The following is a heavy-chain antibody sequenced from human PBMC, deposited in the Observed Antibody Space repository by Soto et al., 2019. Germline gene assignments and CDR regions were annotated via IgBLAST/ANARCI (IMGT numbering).Heavy chain of an antibody. CDR1: GYTFTSYG. CDR2: ISAYNGNT. J-gene: IGHJ4*02. D-gene: IGHD3-3*01. V-gene: IGHV1-18*04. CDR3: AGDEFTIFGVVIIPSTSFVY. Sequence: GASVKVSCKTSGYTFTSYGISWVRQAPGQGLEWMGWISAYNGNTNYAQKLQGRVTMTTDTSTSTAYMELRSLRSDDTAVYYCAGDEFTIFGVVIIPSTSFVYWGQGTLVTVSS.